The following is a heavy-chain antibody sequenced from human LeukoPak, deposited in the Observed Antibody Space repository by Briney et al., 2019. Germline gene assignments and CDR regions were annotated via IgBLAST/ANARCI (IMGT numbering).Heavy chain of an antibody. CDR3: ARDKGAAMDV. CDR2: INPNSGGT. D-gene: IGHD6-13*01. V-gene: IGHV1-2*06. Sequence: GASVKVSCKASGYTFTGYYMHWVRQAPGQGLEWMGRINPNSGGTNYAQKFQGRVTMTTDTSTTTAYMELRSLRSDDSAFYYCARDKGAAMDVWGQGTTVTVSS. J-gene: IGHJ6*02. CDR1: GYTFTGYY.